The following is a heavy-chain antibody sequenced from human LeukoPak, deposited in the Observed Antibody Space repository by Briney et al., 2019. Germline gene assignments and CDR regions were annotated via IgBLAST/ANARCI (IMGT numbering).Heavy chain of an antibody. CDR1: GGSISSGGYS. J-gene: IGHJ6*02. CDR3: ARANSSVFYYYGMDV. D-gene: IGHD2/OR15-2a*01. V-gene: IGHV4-30-2*01. CDR2: IYHSGST. Sequence: SEALSLTCAVSGGSISSGGYSWSWIRQPPGKGLEWIGYIYHSGSTYYNPSLKSRVTISVDRSKNQFSLKLSSVTAADTAVYYCARANSSVFYYYGMDVWGQGTTVTVSS.